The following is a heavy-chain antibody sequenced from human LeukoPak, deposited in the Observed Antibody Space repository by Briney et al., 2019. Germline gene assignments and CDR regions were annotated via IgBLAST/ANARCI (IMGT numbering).Heavy chain of an antibody. Sequence: GESLKISCKGSGYSFSTYWIGWVRQMPGKGLEWMGIIFPGDSDTRYNPSFQGQVTISADKSISTAYLQWGSLKAADTAMYFCARMWGGSFHYFDSWGQGTLVTVSS. D-gene: IGHD2-15*01. V-gene: IGHV5-51*01. CDR3: ARMWGGSFHYFDS. CDR1: GYSFSTYW. CDR2: IFPGDSDT. J-gene: IGHJ4*02.